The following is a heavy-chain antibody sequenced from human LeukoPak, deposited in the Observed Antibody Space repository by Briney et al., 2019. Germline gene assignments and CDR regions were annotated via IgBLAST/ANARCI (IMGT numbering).Heavy chain of an antibody. CDR2: ISSSSYT. Sequence: GGSLRLSCAASGFTFSDYYMSWIRQAPGKGLEWVSYISSSSYTNYADSVKGRFTISRDNAKNSLYLQMNSLRAEDTAVHYCARVGYCSGGSCYLDAFDIWGQGTMVTVSS. J-gene: IGHJ3*02. D-gene: IGHD2-15*01. CDR3: ARVGYCSGGSCYLDAFDI. CDR1: GFTFSDYY. V-gene: IGHV3-11*06.